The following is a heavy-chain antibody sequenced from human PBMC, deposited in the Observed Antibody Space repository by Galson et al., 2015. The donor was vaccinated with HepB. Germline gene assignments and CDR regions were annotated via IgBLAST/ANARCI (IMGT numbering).Heavy chain of an antibody. V-gene: IGHV1-18*01. CDR2: ISVYSGNA. Sequence: SVKVSCKASGYTFTRFGINWLRQAPGQGLEWMGRISVYSGNANYAQKLQGRVTMTTDTFTNKAYMELRGLRSDDTVVYYCARGGMATMGLPTFDSWGQGTLVTVSS. CDR1: GYTFTRFG. CDR3: ARGGMATMGLPTFDS. J-gene: IGHJ4*02. D-gene: IGHD5-24*01.